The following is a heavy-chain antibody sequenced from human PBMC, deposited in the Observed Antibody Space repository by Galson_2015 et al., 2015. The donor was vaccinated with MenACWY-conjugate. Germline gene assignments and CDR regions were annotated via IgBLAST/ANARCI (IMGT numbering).Heavy chain of an antibody. CDR3: AKTYCSSTNCRDPNWYFDL. CDR2: MSGSGGSR. Sequence: SLRLSCEASGFIFGSYAMSWVRQAPGKGLEWVSAMSGSGGSRNYADSVKGRFTVSRDNSKNTLYLQMNSLRAEETAVYYCAKTYCSSTNCRDPNWYFDLWVRGTLVTVSS. V-gene: IGHV3-23*01. J-gene: IGHJ2*01. CDR1: GFIFGSYA. D-gene: IGHD2-2*01.